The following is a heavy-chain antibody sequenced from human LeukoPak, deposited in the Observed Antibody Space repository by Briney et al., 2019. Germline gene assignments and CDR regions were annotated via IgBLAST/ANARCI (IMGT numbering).Heavy chain of an antibody. CDR2: INTDVSST. Sequence: GRSLRLSCAASGFTFSSYWMHWARQAPGEGLVWVSRINTDVSSTSYAGSVKGRFTISRDNAKNTLYLQINSLRAEDTAVYYCARANAHAFDIWGQGTMVTVSS. CDR1: GFTFSSYW. CDR3: ARANAHAFDI. D-gene: IGHD1-1*01. J-gene: IGHJ3*02. V-gene: IGHV3-74*01.